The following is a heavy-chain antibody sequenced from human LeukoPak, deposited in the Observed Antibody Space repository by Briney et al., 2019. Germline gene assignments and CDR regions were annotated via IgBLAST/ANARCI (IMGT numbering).Heavy chain of an antibody. D-gene: IGHD3-16*01. CDR3: AREVPLPSGGFDY. CDR1: GGSFSGYY. CDR2: INHSGST. J-gene: IGHJ4*02. Sequence: PSETLSLTCAVYGGSFSGYYWSWIRQPPGKGLEWIGEINHSGSTNYNPSLKSRVTISVDTSKNQFSLKLSSVIAADTAVYYCAREVPLPSGGFDYWGQGTLVTVSS. V-gene: IGHV4-34*01.